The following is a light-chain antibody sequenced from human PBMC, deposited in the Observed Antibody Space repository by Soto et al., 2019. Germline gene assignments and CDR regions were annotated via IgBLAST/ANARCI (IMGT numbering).Light chain of an antibody. CDR2: GAS. CDR1: QSVSSSY. V-gene: IGKV3-15*01. CDR3: QKYNNWPRK. J-gene: IGKJ1*01. Sequence: EIALTQSPGTLSFSPGERATLSCSASQSVSSSYLAWYQQKPGQAPRLLIYGASTRATSIPARFSGSGSGTEFTLTISSLQSEDFAVYYCQKYNNWPRKFGQGTKVDIK.